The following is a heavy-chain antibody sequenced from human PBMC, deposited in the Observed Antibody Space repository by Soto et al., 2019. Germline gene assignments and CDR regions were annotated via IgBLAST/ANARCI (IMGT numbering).Heavy chain of an antibody. D-gene: IGHD4-17*01. CDR1: RFIFSSYG. Sequence: EVQVVESGGGLIQPGGTLRLSCAASRFIFSSYGMSWIRQAPGKGLVWVSGISGRGGSTWYADSVKGRFTISRDNSKKTLYLQMSSLRVDDTSVYYCAKSPLEYGTFDYWGQGTLVTVSS. CDR2: ISGRGGST. CDR3: AKSPLEYGTFDY. V-gene: IGHV3-23*04. J-gene: IGHJ4*02.